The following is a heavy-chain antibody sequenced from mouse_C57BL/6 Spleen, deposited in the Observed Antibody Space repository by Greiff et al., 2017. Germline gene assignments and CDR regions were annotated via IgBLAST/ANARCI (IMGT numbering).Heavy chain of an antibody. D-gene: IGHD2-5*01. CDR2: ISSGGSYT. V-gene: IGHV5-6*01. Sequence: EVMLVESGGDLVKPGGSLKLSCAASGFTFSSYGMSWVRQTPDKRLEWVATISSGGSYTYYPDSVKGRFTISRDNAKNTLYLQMSSLKSEDTAMYYCARHSNYGAMDYWGQGTSVTVAS. CDR1: GFTFSSYG. CDR3: ARHSNYGAMDY. J-gene: IGHJ4*01.